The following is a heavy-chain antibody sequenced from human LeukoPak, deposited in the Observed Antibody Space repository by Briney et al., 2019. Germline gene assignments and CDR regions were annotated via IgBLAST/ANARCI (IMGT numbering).Heavy chain of an antibody. D-gene: IGHD3-10*01. J-gene: IGHJ4*02. CDR2: INPNSGGT. CDR1: GYTFTGYY. CDR3: ARSPYGSGSYPQY. V-gene: IGHV1-2*02. Sequence: ASVKASCKASGYTFTGYYMHWVRQAPGQGLEWMGWINPNSGGTNYAQKFQGRVTMTRDTSISTAYMELSRLRSDDTAVYYCARSPYGSGSYPQYWGQGTLVTVSS.